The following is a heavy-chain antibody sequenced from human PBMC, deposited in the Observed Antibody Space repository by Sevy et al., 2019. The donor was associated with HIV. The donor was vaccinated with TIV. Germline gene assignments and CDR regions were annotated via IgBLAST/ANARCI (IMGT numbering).Heavy chain of an antibody. D-gene: IGHD3-3*01. CDR3: ARLDFWSDYPLYGMDV. V-gene: IGHV1-24*01. J-gene: IGHJ6*02. Sequence: ASVKVSCMVSGYTLSKLSMHWVRQAPGKGPEWMGGFDPEDGETIYSQKFQGRVTMTEDTSTDTAYMELSSLRSEDTAVYYCARLDFWSDYPLYGMDVWGQGTTVTVSS. CDR2: FDPEDGET. CDR1: GYTLSKLS.